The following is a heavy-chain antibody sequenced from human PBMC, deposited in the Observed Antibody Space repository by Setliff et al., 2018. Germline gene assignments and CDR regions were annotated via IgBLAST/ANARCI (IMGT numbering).Heavy chain of an antibody. CDR1: GYTFTSYG. CDR3: TRGPGPNVVVAMPLDR. J-gene: IGHJ5*02. Sequence: EASVKVSCKASGYTFTSYGISWVRQAPGQGLEWMGWISPYMGNTNYAQKFEGRVTMTTDSSTKTVYMELRSLTSDDTAIYYCTRGPGPNVVVAMPLDRWGQGTLVTVSS. V-gene: IGHV1-18*01. D-gene: IGHD5-12*01. CDR2: ISPYMGNT.